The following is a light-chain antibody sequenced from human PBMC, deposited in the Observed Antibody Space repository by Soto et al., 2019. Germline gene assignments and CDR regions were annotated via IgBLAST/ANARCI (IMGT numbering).Light chain of an antibody. CDR2: DAS. CDR1: LSVSSY. V-gene: IGKV3-11*02. Sequence: EIVLTQSPATLSLSPGDKATLSCRASLSVSSYLAWYQQKPGQAPRLLMYDASIRATGIPARFSGTGSERDFTLTITSLEPEDFAVYYCHQRSNWPWTLGQGTKVEIK. CDR3: HQRSNWPWT. J-gene: IGKJ1*01.